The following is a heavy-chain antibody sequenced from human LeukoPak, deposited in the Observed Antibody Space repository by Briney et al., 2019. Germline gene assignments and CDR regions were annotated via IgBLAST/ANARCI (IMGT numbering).Heavy chain of an antibody. CDR2: IYHSGST. V-gene: IGHV4-4*02. CDR1: GDSISSSNW. J-gene: IGHJ4*02. CDR3: ARGVGASSDDY. D-gene: IGHD1-26*01. Sequence: PSETLSLTCAVFGDSISSSNWWNWVRQPPGKGLEWIGEIYHSGSTNCNPSLKSRVTISIDKSKDQFSLKLISVTAADTAVYYCARGVGASSDDYWGQGTLVTVSS.